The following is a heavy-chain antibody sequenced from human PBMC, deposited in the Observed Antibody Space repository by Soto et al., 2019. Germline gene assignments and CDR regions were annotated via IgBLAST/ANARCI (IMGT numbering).Heavy chain of an antibody. Sequence: QVQLVQSGAEVKKPGSSVKVSCTASGGTFNSYTLNWVRQAPGQRLEWVGRVNPIVGMSTSASKFQGRVTMTADKSTRLSYMALKGLKSEDTAVYYCATSYGSGSTHFDSWGQGTLVTVSS. CDR2: VNPIVGMS. D-gene: IGHD3-10*01. CDR1: GGTFNSYT. V-gene: IGHV1-69*02. CDR3: ATSYGSGSTHFDS. J-gene: IGHJ4*02.